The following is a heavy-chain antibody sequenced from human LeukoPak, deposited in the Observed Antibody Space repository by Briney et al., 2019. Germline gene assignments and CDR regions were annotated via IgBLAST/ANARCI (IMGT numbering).Heavy chain of an antibody. CDR2: IYHSGST. CDR1: GGSISSGGYS. V-gene: IGHV4-30-2*01. CDR3: ARVDTADAFDI. J-gene: IGHJ3*02. D-gene: IGHD5-18*01. Sequence: SETLSLTCAVSGGSISSGGYSWSWIRQPPGKGLEWIGYIYHSGSTYYNPSLKSRVTISVDTSKNQFSLKLSSVTAADTAVYYCARVDTADAFDIWGQGTMVTVSS.